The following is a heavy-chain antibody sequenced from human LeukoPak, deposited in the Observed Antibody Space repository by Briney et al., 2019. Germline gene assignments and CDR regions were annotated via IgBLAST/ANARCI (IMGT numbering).Heavy chain of an antibody. CDR2: IYYSGST. V-gene: IGHV4-59*08. D-gene: IGHD5-18*01. CDR1: GGSISSYY. J-gene: IGHJ5*02. CDR3: ARHVGYGNNWFDP. Sequence: KASETLSLTCTVSGGSISSYYWSWIRQPPGKGLEWIGYIYYSGSTNYNPSLKSRVTISVDTSKNQFSLKLRSLTAADTAVYYCARHVGYGNNWFDPWGQGTLVTVS.